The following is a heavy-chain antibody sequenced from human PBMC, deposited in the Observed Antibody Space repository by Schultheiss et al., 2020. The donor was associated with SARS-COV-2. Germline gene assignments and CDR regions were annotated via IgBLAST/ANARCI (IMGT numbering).Heavy chain of an antibody. Sequence: SETLSLTCTVSGDSISPHYWSWIRQAPGKGLEWIGYVHYSGSTNYNPALKSRVTISIDTSKRQFSLNVRSVTGADTAVYFCARSRPFDYWGQGTLVTVSS. D-gene: IGHD6-25*01. CDR3: ARSRPFDY. CDR2: VHYSGST. J-gene: IGHJ4*02. CDR1: GDSISPHY. V-gene: IGHV4-59*11.